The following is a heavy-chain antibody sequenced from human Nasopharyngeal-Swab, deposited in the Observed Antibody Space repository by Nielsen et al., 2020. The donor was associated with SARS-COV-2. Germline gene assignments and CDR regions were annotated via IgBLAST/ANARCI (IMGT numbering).Heavy chain of an antibody. CDR2: VSYDGSNK. J-gene: IGHJ4*02. D-gene: IGHD3-22*01. Sequence: GESLKISCAASGFTFSSFAVHWVRQAPGKGLEWVAVVSYDGSNKYYADSVKGRFTISRDNSKNTLYLQMNSLRAEDTAVYYCAVTSYPDSSAYYQFDYWGQGTLVTVSS. V-gene: IGHV3-30*04. CDR3: AVTSYPDSSAYYQFDY. CDR1: GFTFSSFA.